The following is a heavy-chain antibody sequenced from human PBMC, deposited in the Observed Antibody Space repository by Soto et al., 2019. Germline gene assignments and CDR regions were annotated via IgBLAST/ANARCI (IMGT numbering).Heavy chain of an antibody. CDR2: ISGSGGST. J-gene: IGHJ4*02. Sequence: GGSLRLSCAASGFTFSSYAMSWVRQAPGKGLEWVSAISGSGGSTYYADSVKGRFTIYRDNSKNTLYLQMNSLRAEDTAVYYCAKDPITYGDYGRRGYFDYWGQGTLVTVSS. V-gene: IGHV3-23*01. D-gene: IGHD4-17*01. CDR1: GFTFSSYA. CDR3: AKDPITYGDYGRRGYFDY.